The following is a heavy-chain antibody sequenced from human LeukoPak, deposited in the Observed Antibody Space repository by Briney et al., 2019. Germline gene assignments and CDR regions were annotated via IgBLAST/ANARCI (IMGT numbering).Heavy chain of an antibody. D-gene: IGHD6-19*01. J-gene: IGHJ4*02. CDR2: IYYSGST. V-gene: IGHV4-39*01. Sequence: SSETLSLTCTVSGGSIGGSGYYWGWIRQPPGKGLEWIGSIYYSGSTYYNPSLKSRVTISVDTSKNQFSLRLSSVTAADTAVYYCARGLVWGQGTLVTVSS. CDR3: ARGLV. CDR1: GGSIGGSGYY.